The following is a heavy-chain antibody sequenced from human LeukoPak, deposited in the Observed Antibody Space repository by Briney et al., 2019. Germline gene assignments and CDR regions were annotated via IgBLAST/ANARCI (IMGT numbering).Heavy chain of an antibody. CDR1: GFTFSKYW. V-gene: IGHV3-74*01. J-gene: IGHJ4*02. D-gene: IGHD6-19*01. CDR3: ATKQWLAPPPDS. CDR2: INTDGTVT. Sequence: GSLRLSCAASGFTFSKYWMLWVRQAPGKGLESVSRINTDGTVTTYADSVKGRFTVSRDNADNTMFLQKNSVRDEDTAVYYCATKQWLAPPPDSWGQGTPVTVSS.